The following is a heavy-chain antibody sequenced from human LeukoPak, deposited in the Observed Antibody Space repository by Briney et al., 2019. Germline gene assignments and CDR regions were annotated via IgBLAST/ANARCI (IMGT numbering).Heavy chain of an antibody. V-gene: IGHV4-61*02. CDR2: IYTSGST. CDR3: ARDKTDYDILTDAGYFDY. CDR1: GGSISSGSYY. D-gene: IGHD3-9*01. Sequence: SETLSLTCTVSGGSISSGSYYWSWIRQPAGKGLEWIGRIYTSGSTNYNPSLKSRVTISVVTSKNQFSLKLSSVTAADTAVYYCARDKTDYDILTDAGYFDYWGQGTLVTVSS. J-gene: IGHJ4*02.